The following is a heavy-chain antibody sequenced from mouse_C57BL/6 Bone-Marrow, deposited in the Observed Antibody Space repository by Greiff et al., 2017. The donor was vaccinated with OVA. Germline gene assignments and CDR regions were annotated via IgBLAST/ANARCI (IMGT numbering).Heavy chain of an antibody. J-gene: IGHJ3*01. D-gene: IGHD2-12*01. V-gene: IGHV1-69*01. Sequence: QVQLQQPGAELVMPGASVKLSCKASGYTFTSYWLHWVKQRPGQGLEWIGEIDPSDSYTNYNQKFKGKSTLTVDKSSSTAYMQLSSLTSEDSAVYYCARTYDDWFAYWGRGTLVTVSA. CDR1: GYTFTSYW. CDR2: IDPSDSYT. CDR3: ARTYDDWFAY.